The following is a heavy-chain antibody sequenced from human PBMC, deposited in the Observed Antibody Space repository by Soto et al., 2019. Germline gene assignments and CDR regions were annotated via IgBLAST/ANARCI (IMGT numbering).Heavy chain of an antibody. V-gene: IGHV1-69*13. CDR3: ASVPRLTLNWFDP. J-gene: IGHJ5*02. D-gene: IGHD3-9*01. Sequence: SVKVSCKASGGTFSSYAISWVRQAPGQGLEWMGGIIPIFGTANYAQKFQGRVTITADESTSTAYMELSSLRSEDTAVYYCASVPRLTLNWFDPWGQGTLVTVSS. CDR2: IIPIFGTA. CDR1: GGTFSSYA.